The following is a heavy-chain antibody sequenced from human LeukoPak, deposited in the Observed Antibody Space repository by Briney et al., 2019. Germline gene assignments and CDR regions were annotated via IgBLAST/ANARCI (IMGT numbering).Heavy chain of an antibody. CDR3: AKGPRPRLYSGSGHRYYFDY. J-gene: IGHJ4*02. Sequence: GGSLRLSCAASGFTFSSYAMSWVRQAPGKGLEWVSAISGSGGSTYYADSVKGRFTISRDNAKNTLYLQMNSLRAEDTAVYYCAKGPRPRLYSGSGHRYYFDYWGQGTLVTVSS. CDR2: ISGSGGST. D-gene: IGHD5-12*01. CDR1: GFTFSSYA. V-gene: IGHV3-23*01.